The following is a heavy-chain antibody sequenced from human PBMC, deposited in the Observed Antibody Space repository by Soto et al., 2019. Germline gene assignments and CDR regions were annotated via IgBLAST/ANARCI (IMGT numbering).Heavy chain of an antibody. CDR3: ARGKPAQGKPGRRSYGSGSYYNAHFDY. J-gene: IGHJ4*02. CDR2: IYYSGST. Sequence: SETLSLTCTVSGGSISSGDYYWSWIRQPPGKGLEWIGYIYYSGSTYYNPSLKSRVTISVDTSKNQFSLKLSSVTAADTAVYYFARGKPAQGKPGRRSYGSGSYYNAHFDYWGQGTLVTVSS. D-gene: IGHD3-10*01. V-gene: IGHV4-30-4*01. CDR1: GGSISSGDYY.